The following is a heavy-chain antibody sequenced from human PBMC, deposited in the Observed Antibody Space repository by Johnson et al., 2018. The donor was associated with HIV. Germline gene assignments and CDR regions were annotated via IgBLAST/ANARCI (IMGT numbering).Heavy chain of an antibody. J-gene: IGHJ3*02. D-gene: IGHD3-10*01. CDR3: ASDYGGTKDAFDI. CDR2: IYSGGST. CDR1: GFIVRITY. Sequence: VQLVESGGGLVQPGGSLRLSCAASGFIVRITYMSWVRQAPGKGLEWVSVIYSGGSTYYADSVKGRFTVSRDNSKNTLYLQMSSLRADDTAVYYCASDYGGTKDAFDIWGQGTMVTVSS. V-gene: IGHV3-66*01.